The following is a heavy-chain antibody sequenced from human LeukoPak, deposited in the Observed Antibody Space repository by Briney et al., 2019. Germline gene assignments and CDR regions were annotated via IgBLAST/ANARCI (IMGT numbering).Heavy chain of an antibody. Sequence: GGSLRLSCAASGFTFSSYSMNWVRQAPGKGLEWVSSISSSSSYIYYADSVKGRFTISRDNAKNSLYLQMNSLRAEDTAVYYCARGPGGYGDYHFDYWGQGTLVTVSS. CDR1: GFTFSSYS. D-gene: IGHD4-17*01. CDR2: ISSSSSYI. V-gene: IGHV3-21*01. J-gene: IGHJ4*02. CDR3: ARGPGGYGDYHFDY.